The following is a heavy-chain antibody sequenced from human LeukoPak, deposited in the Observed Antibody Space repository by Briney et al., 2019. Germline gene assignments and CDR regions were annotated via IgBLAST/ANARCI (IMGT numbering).Heavy chain of an antibody. Sequence: PGGSLRLSCAASGLTFNNSGMLWVRQAPGKGLEWASSISSSSTYIYYADSVKGRFTISRDNAKKSLYLQMNSLRAEDTAVYYCAREYTALGFDYWGQGTLVTVSS. V-gene: IGHV3-21*01. D-gene: IGHD5-18*01. J-gene: IGHJ4*02. CDR1: GLTFNNSG. CDR3: AREYTALGFDY. CDR2: ISSSSTYI.